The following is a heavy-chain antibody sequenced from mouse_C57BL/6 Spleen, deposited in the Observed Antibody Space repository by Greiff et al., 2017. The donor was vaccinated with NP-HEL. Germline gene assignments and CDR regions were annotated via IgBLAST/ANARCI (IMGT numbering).Heavy chain of an antibody. D-gene: IGHD2-4*01. CDR2: IYPGSGGT. Sequence: QVQLQQPGAELVKPGASVKMSCKASGYTFTSYWITWVKQRPGQGLEWIGEIYPGSGGTNYNAKFQSKATLTVDTSSNTAYMTLSSLTSEDTAVYYCARKVIYYDYDRGMDYWGQGTSVTVSS. J-gene: IGHJ4*01. CDR1: GYTFTSYW. V-gene: IGHV1-55*01. CDR3: ARKVIYYDYDRGMDY.